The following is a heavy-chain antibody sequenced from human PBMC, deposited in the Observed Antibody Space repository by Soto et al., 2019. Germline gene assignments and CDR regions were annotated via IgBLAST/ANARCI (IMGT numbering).Heavy chain of an antibody. V-gene: IGHV1-69*01. Sequence: QVQLVQSGAEVKKPGSSVKVSCKASGGTFSSYAFSWVRQAPGQGLEWMGGIIPMFDTANYAQKFQDRVTISADESTSTAYMERSSLTSEDTAVYYCARSLTYYYETICYYLGNIWGQGTLVTVSS. CDR3: ARSLTYYYETICYYLGNI. D-gene: IGHD3-22*01. CDR2: IIPMFDTA. J-gene: IGHJ4*02. CDR1: GGTFSSYA.